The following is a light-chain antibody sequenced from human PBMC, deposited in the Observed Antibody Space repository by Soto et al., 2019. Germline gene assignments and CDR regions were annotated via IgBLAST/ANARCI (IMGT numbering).Light chain of an antibody. CDR1: SSDVGGYNF. V-gene: IGLV2-14*01. CDR2: EVS. J-gene: IGLJ1*01. Sequence: QSALTQPASVSGSPGQSITISCTGTSSDVGGYNFVSWYQQHPGKAPKLMIYEVSNRPSGVSNRFSGSKSGNTASLTISGIQAEDEADYYCRSYTSSTPLGYVFGTGTKVTVL. CDR3: RSYTSSTPLGYV.